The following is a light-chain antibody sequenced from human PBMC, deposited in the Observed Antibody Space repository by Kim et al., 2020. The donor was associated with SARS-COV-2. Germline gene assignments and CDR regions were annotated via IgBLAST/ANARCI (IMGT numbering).Light chain of an antibody. Sequence: QSALTQPPSVSGSPGQSITISCTGTSSDVGGYNYVSWYQQHPGKAPKLMIYDVSKRPSGVSNRFSGSKSGNTASLTISGLQAEDEADYYCSSYTRSSTYVFGTGTKVTVL. CDR1: SSDVGGYNY. CDR2: DVS. CDR3: SSYTRSSTYV. J-gene: IGLJ1*01. V-gene: IGLV2-14*01.